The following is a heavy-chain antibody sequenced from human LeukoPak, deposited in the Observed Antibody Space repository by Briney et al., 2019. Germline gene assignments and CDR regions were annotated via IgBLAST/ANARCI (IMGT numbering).Heavy chain of an antibody. Sequence: KPGGSLRLSCAASGFTFSSYSMNWVRQAPGKGLEWVSSISSSSSYIYYADSVKGRFTISRDNAKNSAYLQMNSLRAEDTAVYYCARPRGNVEMARIPFDYWGQGTLVTVSS. V-gene: IGHV3-21*01. CDR2: ISSSSSYI. J-gene: IGHJ4*02. D-gene: IGHD5-24*01. CDR3: ARPRGNVEMARIPFDY. CDR1: GFTFSSYS.